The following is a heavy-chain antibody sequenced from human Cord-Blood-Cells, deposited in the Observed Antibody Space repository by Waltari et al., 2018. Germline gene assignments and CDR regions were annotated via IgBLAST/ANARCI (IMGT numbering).Heavy chain of an antibody. V-gene: IGHV1-2*02. Sequence: QVQLVQSGAELKKPGASVTVSCKDSGYTFTGYYMHWVRQAPGQGLEWMGWINPNSGGTNYAQKFQGRVTMTRDTSISTAYRELSRLRSDDTAVYYCAREYLVTVTTSDYWGQGTLVTVSS. CDR1: GYTFTGYY. CDR2: INPNSGGT. D-gene: IGHD1-7*01. CDR3: AREYLVTVTTSDY. J-gene: IGHJ4*02.